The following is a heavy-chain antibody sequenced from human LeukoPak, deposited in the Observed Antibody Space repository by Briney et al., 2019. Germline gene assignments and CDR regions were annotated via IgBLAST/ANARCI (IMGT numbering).Heavy chain of an antibody. V-gene: IGHV1-69*05. CDR3: ARDQVLWSTGAFDI. D-gene: IGHD3-10*01. J-gene: IGHJ3*02. CDR1: GGTFSCYA. CDR2: IIPIFGTA. Sequence: SVKVSCKASGGTFSCYAISWVRQAPGQGLEWLGGIIPIFGTANYAQKFQGRVTITTDESTSTAYMELSSLRSEDTAVYYCARDQVLWSTGAFDIWGQGTMVTVSS.